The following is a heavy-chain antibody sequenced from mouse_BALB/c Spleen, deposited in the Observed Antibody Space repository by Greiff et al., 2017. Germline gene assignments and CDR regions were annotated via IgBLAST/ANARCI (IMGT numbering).Heavy chain of an antibody. CDR1: GYTFTSYY. D-gene: IGHD1-1*01. Sequence: QVQLQQSGPELVKPGASVRISCKASGYTFTSYYIHWVKQRPGQGLEWIGWIYPGNVNTKYNEKFKGKATLTSDKSSSTAYMELSSLTSEDSAVYYCARSNTTVVGPFDYWGQGTTLTVSS. V-gene: IGHV1S56*01. CDR3: ARSNTTVVGPFDY. J-gene: IGHJ2*01. CDR2: IYPGNVNT.